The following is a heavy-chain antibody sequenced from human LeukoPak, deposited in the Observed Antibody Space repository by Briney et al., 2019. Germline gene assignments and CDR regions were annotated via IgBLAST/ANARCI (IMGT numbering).Heavy chain of an antibody. CDR1: GASISSYY. CDR2: IYYTGRT. Sequence: PSETLPLTCTVSGASISSYYWSWIRQPPGKGLEWIGYIYYTGRTNYNPSLKSRVTISVDTSKNQFSLNLSSVTAADTAVYYCARGEMNGDGYNYGYWYFDLWGRGTLVTVSS. J-gene: IGHJ2*01. CDR3: ARGEMNGDGYNYGYWYFDL. D-gene: IGHD5-24*01. V-gene: IGHV4-59*01.